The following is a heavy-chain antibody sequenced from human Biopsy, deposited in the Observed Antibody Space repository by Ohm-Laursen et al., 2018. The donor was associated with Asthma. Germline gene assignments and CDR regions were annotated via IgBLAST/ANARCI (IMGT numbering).Heavy chain of an antibody. V-gene: IGHV1-69*01. CDR2: REHEFGTT. CDR3: ARKAGSCISRTCYSLDF. J-gene: IGHJ4*02. CDR1: VESLTKLF. Sequence: GSSVKGSSKIPVESLTKLFIHWGRQAPGQRLEWMGGREHEFGTTTYPQEFQDRVTITADDSTSTVYMELSSLRSEDTAVYYCARKAGSCISRTCYSLDFWGQGTLVTVSS. D-gene: IGHD2-2*01.